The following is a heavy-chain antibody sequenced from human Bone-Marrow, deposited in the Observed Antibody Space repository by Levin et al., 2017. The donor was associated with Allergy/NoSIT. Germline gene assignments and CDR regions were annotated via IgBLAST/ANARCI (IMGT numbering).Heavy chain of an antibody. Sequence: GESLKISCAASGFTFSNAWMSWVRQAPGKGLEWVGRIKSKTDGGTTDYAAPVKGRFTISRDESKNTLYLQINSLKTEDTAVYYCTTDIPSTLRYCTNGVCPDWGQGTLVTVSS. CDR2: IKSKTDGGTT. V-gene: IGHV3-15*01. CDR3: TTDIPSTLRYCTNGVCPD. J-gene: IGHJ4*02. D-gene: IGHD2-8*01. CDR1: GFTFSNAW.